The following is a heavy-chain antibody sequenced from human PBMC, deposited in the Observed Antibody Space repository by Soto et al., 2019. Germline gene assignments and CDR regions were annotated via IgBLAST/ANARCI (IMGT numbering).Heavy chain of an antibody. CDR2: ISDDGSNK. V-gene: IGHV3-30*18. J-gene: IGHJ6*02. CDR3: TKRRNVLRFLEWSSGMEV. Sequence: PGGSLRLSCVASGFTFSNYGMHWVRQAPGEGLEWVAFISDDGSNKYYADSMRGRFTMSRDNSKRTLYLQMSSLRVEDTAVYYCTKRRNVLRFLEWSSGMEVWGQGTTVTVSS. D-gene: IGHD3-3*01. CDR1: GFTFSNYG.